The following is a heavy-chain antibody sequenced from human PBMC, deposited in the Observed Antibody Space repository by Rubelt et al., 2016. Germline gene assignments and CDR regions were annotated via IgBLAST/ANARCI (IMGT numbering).Heavy chain of an antibody. CDR3: ARLSITIFGVVVYYYGMDV. CDR2: MNPKSGNT. D-gene: IGHD3-3*01. Sequence: QVQLVQSGAEVKKPGASVKVSCKASGYTFTSYDINWVRQATGQGLEWMGWMNPKSGNTGYAQKFKGRVTMTRNTSISTAYMELSSLRSEDTAVYYCARLSITIFGVVVYYYGMDVWGQGTTVTVSS. CDR1: GYTFTSYD. V-gene: IGHV1-8*01. J-gene: IGHJ6*02.